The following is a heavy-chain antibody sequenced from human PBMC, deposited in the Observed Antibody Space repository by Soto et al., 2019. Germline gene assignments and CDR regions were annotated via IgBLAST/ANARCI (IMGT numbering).Heavy chain of an antibody. J-gene: IGHJ4*02. CDR1: GFTFSSYA. V-gene: IGHV3-23*01. CDR3: AKEVSSWLAAHEDY. D-gene: IGHD2-15*01. Sequence: GGSLRLSCAASGFTFSSYAMSWVRQAPGKGLEWVSAISGSGGSTYYADSVKGRFTISRDNSKNTLYLQMNSLRAENTAVYYCAKEVSSWLAAHEDYWGQGTLVTVSS. CDR2: ISGSGGST.